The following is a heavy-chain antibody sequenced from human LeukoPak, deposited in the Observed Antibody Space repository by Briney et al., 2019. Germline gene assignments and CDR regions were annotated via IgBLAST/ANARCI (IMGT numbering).Heavy chain of an antibody. J-gene: IGHJ4*02. Sequence: PSETLSLTCTASGGSISSYYWSWIRQPAGKGLEWIGRIYTSGSTNYNPSLKSRVTMSVDTSKNQFSLKLSSVTAADTAVYYCARTYYDSSGYFRIYYFDYWGQGTLVTVSP. D-gene: IGHD3-22*01. CDR1: GGSISSYY. CDR3: ARTYYDSSGYFRIYYFDY. CDR2: IYTSGST. V-gene: IGHV4-4*07.